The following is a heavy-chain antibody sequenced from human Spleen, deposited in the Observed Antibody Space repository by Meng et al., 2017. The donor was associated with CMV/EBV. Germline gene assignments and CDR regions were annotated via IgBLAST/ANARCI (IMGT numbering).Heavy chain of an antibody. V-gene: IGHV4-61*01. Sequence: SETLSLTCTVSGGSVSSVSYYWSWIRQPPGKGLEWIGYISYSGSTKFNPSLKSRVTMSADTSKNQFSLNLSSVTAADTAVYYCTGQAERSRSQYNDYWGQGTLVTVSS. CDR2: ISYSGST. D-gene: IGHD6-6*01. J-gene: IGHJ4*02. CDR3: TGQAERSRSQYNDY. CDR1: GGSVSSVSYY.